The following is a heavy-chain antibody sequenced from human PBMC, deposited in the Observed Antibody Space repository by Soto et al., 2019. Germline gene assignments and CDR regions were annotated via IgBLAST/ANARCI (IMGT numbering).Heavy chain of an antibody. D-gene: IGHD2-8*01. Sequence: PGGSMRLSCAASGCSFRSYGMHWVRQAPGKGLEWVAIIWYDGSNKYYADSVKGRFTISRDNSKNTLSLQMNSLRAEDTAVYYCARDGYCTNAACYNGEEYWGQGTLVTVSS. J-gene: IGHJ4*02. CDR2: IWYDGSNK. CDR1: GCSFRSYG. V-gene: IGHV3-33*01. CDR3: ARDGYCTNAACYNGEEY.